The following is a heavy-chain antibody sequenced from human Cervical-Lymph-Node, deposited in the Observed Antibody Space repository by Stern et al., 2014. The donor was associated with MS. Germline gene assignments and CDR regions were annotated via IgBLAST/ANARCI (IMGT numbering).Heavy chain of an antibody. CDR3: ARGSTLFDP. Sequence: VQLQESGPGLVKPSETLSLTCTVSGGSISSYYWSWIRQPPGKGLEWIGYIYYSGSTNYNPSLKSRVTISVDTSKNQFSLKLSSVTAADTAVYYCARGSTLFDPWGQGTLVTVSS. CDR2: IYYSGST. J-gene: IGHJ5*02. D-gene: IGHD2/OR15-2a*01. V-gene: IGHV4-59*01. CDR1: GGSISSYY.